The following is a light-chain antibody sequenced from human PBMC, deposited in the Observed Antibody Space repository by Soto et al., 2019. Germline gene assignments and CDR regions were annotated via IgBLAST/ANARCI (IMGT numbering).Light chain of an antibody. J-gene: IGKJ1*01. Sequence: DIQMTQSPSSLSASVGDRVTITCRASQNINKYLSWYQQKLGKAPKLLIYATSTLQSGVPSRFSGSGSGTDFTLTISRLEPEDFAVYYCQQYGSSGTFGQGTKVEIK. V-gene: IGKV1-39*01. CDR3: QQYGSSGT. CDR1: QNINKY. CDR2: ATS.